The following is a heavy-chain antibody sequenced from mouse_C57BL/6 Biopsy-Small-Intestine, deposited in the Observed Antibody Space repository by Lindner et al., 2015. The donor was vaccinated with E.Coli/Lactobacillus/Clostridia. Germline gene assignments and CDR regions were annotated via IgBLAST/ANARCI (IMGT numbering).Heavy chain of an antibody. D-gene: IGHD1-1*01. V-gene: IGHV1-9*01. CDR1: GYTFTGYW. J-gene: IGHJ2*01. CDR3: ARKAGDYHYGSSHYFDY. CDR2: ILPGSGS. Sequence: VQLQESGAELMKPGASVKLSCKATGYTFTGYWIEWVKQRPRHGLEWIGEILPGSGSNYNEKFKGKATFTADTSSSKAYMQFNSLTSEDSAIYYCARKAGDYHYGSSHYFDYWGQGTTLTVSS.